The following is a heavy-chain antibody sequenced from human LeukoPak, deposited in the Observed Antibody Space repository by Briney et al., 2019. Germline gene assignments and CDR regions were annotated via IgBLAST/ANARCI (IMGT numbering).Heavy chain of an antibody. CDR3: ARQDDYYDSSGVRGGYFDY. CDR1: GGSISTSSYY. J-gene: IGHJ4*02. CDR2: IYYSGST. D-gene: IGHD3-22*01. V-gene: IGHV4-39*01. Sequence: SETLSLTCTVSGGSISTSSYYWGWIRQPPGEGLEWIASIYYSGSTHYNPSLRSRVTISAHMSKTQFSLKLTSVTAADTAVYFCARQDDYYDSSGVRGGYFDYWGQGTLVTVSS.